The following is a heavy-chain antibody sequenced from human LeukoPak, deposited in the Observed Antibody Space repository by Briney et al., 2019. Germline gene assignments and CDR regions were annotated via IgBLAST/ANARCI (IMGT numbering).Heavy chain of an antibody. J-gene: IGHJ5*02. D-gene: IGHD3-10*01. V-gene: IGHV4-34*01. CDR2: INHSGST. Sequence: SETLSLTCAVYGGSFSGYYWSWIRQPPGKGLEWIREINHSGSTNYNPSLKSRVTISVDTSKNQFSLKLSSVTAADTAVYYCARGRRMVRGVISHSNWFDPWGQGTLVTVSS. CDR3: ARGRRMVRGVISHSNWFDP. CDR1: GGSFSGYY.